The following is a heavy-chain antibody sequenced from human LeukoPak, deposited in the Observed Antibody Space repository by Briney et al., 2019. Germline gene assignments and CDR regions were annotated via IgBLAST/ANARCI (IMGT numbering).Heavy chain of an antibody. CDR1: GFTFSSYS. CDR3: ARDSDLYSSGWSDY. V-gene: IGHV3-21*01. J-gene: IGHJ4*02. Sequence: KTGGSLRLSCAASGFTFSSYSMNWVRQAPGKGLEWVSSISSSSSYIYYADSVKGRFTISRDNAKNSLYLQMNSLRAEDTAVYYCARDSDLYSSGWSDYWGQGTLVTVSS. D-gene: IGHD6-19*01. CDR2: ISSSSSYI.